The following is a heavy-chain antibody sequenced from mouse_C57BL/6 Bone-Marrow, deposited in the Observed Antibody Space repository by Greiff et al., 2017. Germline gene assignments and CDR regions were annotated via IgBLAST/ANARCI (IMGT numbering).Heavy chain of an antibody. CDR1: GFTFSDYY. Sequence: EVKLVESGGGLVQPGGSLKLSCAASGFTFSDYYMYWVRQTPEKRLEWVAYISNGGGSTYYPDTVKGRFTISRDNAKNTLYLQMSRLKSEDTAMYYCARHEGPYDDDWFAYWGQGTLVTVSA. D-gene: IGHD2-4*01. J-gene: IGHJ3*01. V-gene: IGHV5-12*01. CDR2: ISNGGGST. CDR3: ARHEGPYDDDWFAY.